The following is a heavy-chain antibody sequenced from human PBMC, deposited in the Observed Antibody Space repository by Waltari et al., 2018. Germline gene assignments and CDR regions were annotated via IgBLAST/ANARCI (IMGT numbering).Heavy chain of an antibody. CDR1: GGSFSGYY. Sequence: QVQLRQWGAGLLQPSATLSLTCVVYGGSFSGYYWSWVRQPPGKGLEWIGEINTSGSTNYNPSLKSRITMSVDTSNQFSLKLSSVTAADTAVYYCARGPPGYSSGWYGLDVWGQGTTVTVSS. J-gene: IGHJ6*02. CDR2: INTSGST. V-gene: IGHV4-34*01. D-gene: IGHD6-19*01. CDR3: ARGPPGYSSGWYGLDV.